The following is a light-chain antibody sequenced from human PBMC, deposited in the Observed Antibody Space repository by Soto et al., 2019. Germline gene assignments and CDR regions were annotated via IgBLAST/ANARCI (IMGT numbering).Light chain of an antibody. CDR1: SSNIGSNA. J-gene: IGLJ3*02. Sequence: QPVLTQPPSASGTPGQRVTISCSGSSSNIGSNAVNWYQQLPGTAPTLLIYSNNQRPSGVPDRFSGSKSGTSASLAVNGLQSEDEADYYCAAWDDSLNGPLFGGGTKLT. CDR2: SNN. CDR3: AAWDDSLNGPL. V-gene: IGLV1-44*01.